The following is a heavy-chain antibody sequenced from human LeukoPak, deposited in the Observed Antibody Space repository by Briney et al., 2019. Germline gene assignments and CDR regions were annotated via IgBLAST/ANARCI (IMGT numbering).Heavy chain of an antibody. D-gene: IGHD6-13*01. Sequence: SVKVSCKASGGTFSGYAISWVRQAPGQGLEWMGGIIPIFGTANYAQKFQGRVTITADKSTSTAYMELSSLRSEDTAVYYCARSSIIAAAGPYYFDYWGQGTLVTVSS. J-gene: IGHJ4*02. CDR2: IIPIFGTA. V-gene: IGHV1-69*06. CDR3: ARSSIIAAAGPYYFDY. CDR1: GGTFSGYA.